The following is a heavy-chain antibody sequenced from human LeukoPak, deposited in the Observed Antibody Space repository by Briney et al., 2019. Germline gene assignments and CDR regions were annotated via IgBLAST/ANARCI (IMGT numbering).Heavy chain of an antibody. J-gene: IGHJ4*02. D-gene: IGHD6-13*01. Sequence: GGSLRLSCVASGFTFSTFSSYGMTWVRQAPGKGLEWVSGISGSGGSTYYADSVKGRFTISRDNSKNTLYLQMNNLRAEDTAVYYYAKDHSSSWFHGDADYWGQGTLVTVSS. CDR1: GFTFSTFSSYG. V-gene: IGHV3-23*01. CDR3: AKDHSSSWFHGDADY. CDR2: ISGSGGST.